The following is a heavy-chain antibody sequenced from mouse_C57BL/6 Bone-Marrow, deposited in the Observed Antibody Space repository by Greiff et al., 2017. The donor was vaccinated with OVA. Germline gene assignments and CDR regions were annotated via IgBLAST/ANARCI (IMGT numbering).Heavy chain of an antibody. CDR2: IHPNSGST. CDR1: GYTFTSYW. D-gene: IGHD2-4*01. J-gene: IGHJ3*01. V-gene: IGHV1-64*01. CDR3: ARRYDYSWFAY. Sequence: QVQLQQPGAELVKPGASVKLSCKASGYTFTSYWMHWVKQRPGQGLEWIGMIHPNSGSTNYNEKFKSKATLTVDKSSSTAYMQLSSLTSEDSAVYCCARRYDYSWFAYWGQGTLVTVSA.